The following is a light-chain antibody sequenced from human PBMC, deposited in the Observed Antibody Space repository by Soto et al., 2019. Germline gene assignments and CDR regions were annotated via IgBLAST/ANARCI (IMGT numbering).Light chain of an antibody. CDR1: QSVGRNC. V-gene: IGKV3-20*01. CDR3: QQCGSSPMYT. J-gene: IGKJ2*01. Sequence: EIVLTQSPGTLSLSPGERATLSCRASQSVGRNCLAWYQQKPGQAPRLLIFSASYSVTGVPDRFSGSGSGTDFTLTIGRLEPEDLAVYYCQQCGSSPMYTFGQGTKLEI. CDR2: SAS.